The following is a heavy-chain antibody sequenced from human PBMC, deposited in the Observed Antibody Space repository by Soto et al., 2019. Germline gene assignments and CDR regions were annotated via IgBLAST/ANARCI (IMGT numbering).Heavy chain of an antibody. J-gene: IGHJ5*02. CDR1: GGSFSGYY. CDR3: ARRRWLHQLHWFDP. V-gene: IGHV4-34*01. CDR2: INHSGST. D-gene: IGHD5-12*01. Sequence: SETLSLTCAVYGGSFSGYYWSWIRQPPGKGLEWIGEINHSGSTNYNPSLKSRVTISVDTSKNQFSLKLGSETAADTAVYYCARRRWLHQLHWFDPWGQGTLVTVSS.